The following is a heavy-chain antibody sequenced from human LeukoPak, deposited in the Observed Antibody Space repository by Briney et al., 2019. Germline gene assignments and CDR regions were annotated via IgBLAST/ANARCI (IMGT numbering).Heavy chain of an antibody. V-gene: IGHV4-4*02. CDR2: IYHSGSI. Sequence: MPSGTLSLTCAVSGGSISSSNWWSWVRQPPGKGPEWIGEIYHSGSINYNPSLKSRVTISVDKSKNQFSLKLSSVTAADTAVYYCARGPTLYSSSWYFQHWGQGTLVTVSS. D-gene: IGHD6-13*01. J-gene: IGHJ1*01. CDR3: ARGPTLYSSSWYFQH. CDR1: GGSISSSNW.